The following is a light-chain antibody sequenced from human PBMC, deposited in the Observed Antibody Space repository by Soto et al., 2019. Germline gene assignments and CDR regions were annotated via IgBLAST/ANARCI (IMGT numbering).Light chain of an antibody. CDR3: PKGGHLLIT. CDR2: DAT. V-gene: IGKV3-11*01. CDR1: QSVSSY. J-gene: IGKJ5*01. Sequence: EIVLTQSPATMSLSPGERATLSCRASQSVSSYLAWYQQKPGQDPRRLIYDATNRSTGIPARLSGSGSGTDSTLTISSLVPVDSAVCYCPKGGHLLITFGQGTRLVI.